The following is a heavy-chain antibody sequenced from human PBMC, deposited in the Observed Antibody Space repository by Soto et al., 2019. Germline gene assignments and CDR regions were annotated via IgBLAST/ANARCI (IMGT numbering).Heavy chain of an antibody. V-gene: IGHV4-39*01. Sequence: QLQLQESGPGLVKPSETLSLTCTVSGGSISSSSYYWGWIRQPPGKGLGWIGSMYYSGSTYYNPSLKSRVTGSVDTSKNRFSLKLSSVTAADTAMYYCARQPYDSSGYYYGAWGQGTLVTVSS. J-gene: IGHJ5*02. CDR2: MYYSGST. CDR3: ARQPYDSSGYYYGA. D-gene: IGHD3-22*01. CDR1: GGSISSSSYY.